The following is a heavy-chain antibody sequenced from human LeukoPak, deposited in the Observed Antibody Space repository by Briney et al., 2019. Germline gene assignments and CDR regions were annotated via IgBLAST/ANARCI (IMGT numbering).Heavy chain of an antibody. V-gene: IGHV3-20*04. Sequence: GGSLRLSCAASGFTFDDYGMSWVRQAPGKGLEWVSGINWNGGSKGYADSVKGRFTISRDNDKNTVYLKMNSLRAEDTAVYYCARGGDGYNLAGDYWGQGTLVIVSS. D-gene: IGHD5-24*01. CDR2: INWNGGSK. J-gene: IGHJ4*02. CDR1: GFTFDDYG. CDR3: ARGGDGYNLAGDY.